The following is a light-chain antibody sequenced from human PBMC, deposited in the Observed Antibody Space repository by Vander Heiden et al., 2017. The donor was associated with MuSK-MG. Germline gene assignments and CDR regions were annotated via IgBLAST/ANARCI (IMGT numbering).Light chain of an antibody. J-gene: IGKJ2*01. CDR1: QSLLHSNGYNY. CDR3: KQALQTPRT. CDR2: LGS. V-gene: IGKV2-28*01. Sequence: DIVMTQSPLSLPVTPGEPPSISCSSSQSLLHSNGYNYLDWYLQKPGQSPQLLIYLGSSRATGVPDRFSGSGSGTDFTLKISRVEAEDVGVYYCKQALQTPRTFGQGTKVEIK.